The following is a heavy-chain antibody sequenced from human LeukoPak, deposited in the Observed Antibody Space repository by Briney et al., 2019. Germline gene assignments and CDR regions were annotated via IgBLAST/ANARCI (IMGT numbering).Heavy chain of an antibody. D-gene: IGHD2-8*02. V-gene: IGHV3-74*01. CDR3: VRDSRYCPDV. CDR1: GFTFSSYW. CDR2: LISDGSSA. Sequence: PGGSLRLSCAASGFTFSSYWMHWVRQAPGKGLVWVSRLISDGSSASYADSVKGRFTISRDNTKNILYLQMNSLRAEDTAVYYCVRDSRYCPDVWGQGTTVTVS. J-gene: IGHJ6*02.